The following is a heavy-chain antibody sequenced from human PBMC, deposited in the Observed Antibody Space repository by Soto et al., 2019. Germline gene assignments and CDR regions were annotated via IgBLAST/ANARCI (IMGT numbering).Heavy chain of an antibody. CDR1: GLTFSSYV. D-gene: IGHD3-3*01. CDR2: VSGSGDST. J-gene: IGHJ4*02. CDR3: AKGAYYDFWSGYSAFDN. V-gene: IGHV3-23*01. Sequence: GGSLRLSCAASGLTFSSYVMSWVRQAPGKGLEWVSAVSGSGDSTYYADSVKGRFTISRDNSKNTLYLQMNSLRAEDTAVYYCAKGAYYDFWSGYSAFDNWGQGALVTVSS.